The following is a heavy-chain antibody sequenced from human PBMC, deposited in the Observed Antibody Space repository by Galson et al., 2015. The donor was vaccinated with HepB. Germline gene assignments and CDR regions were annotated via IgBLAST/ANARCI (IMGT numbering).Heavy chain of an antibody. CDR2: IYYSGST. CDR1: GGSISSYY. V-gene: IGHV4-59*08. Sequence: SGTLSLTCTVSGGSISSYYWSWIRQPPGKGLEWIGDIYYSGSTNYNPSLKSRVTISVDTSKNQFSLKLSSVTAADTAVYYCARQAVAVAGTGELDYWGQGTLVTVSS. J-gene: IGHJ4*02. CDR3: ARQAVAVAGTGELDY. D-gene: IGHD6-19*01.